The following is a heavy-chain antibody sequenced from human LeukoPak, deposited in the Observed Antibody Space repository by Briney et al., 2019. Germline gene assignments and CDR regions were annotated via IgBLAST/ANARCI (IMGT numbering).Heavy chain of an antibody. CDR3: AKLSNGLLWGGGGDY. Sequence: QPGGSLRLSCAASGFTVSSNYMSWVRQAPGKGLEWVSVIYSGGSTYYADSVKGRFTISRDNSKNTLYLQMNSLRAEDTAVYYCAKLSNGLLWGGGGDYWGQGTLVTVSS. CDR2: IYSGGST. D-gene: IGHD3-10*01. J-gene: IGHJ4*02. CDR1: GFTVSSNY. V-gene: IGHV3-53*05.